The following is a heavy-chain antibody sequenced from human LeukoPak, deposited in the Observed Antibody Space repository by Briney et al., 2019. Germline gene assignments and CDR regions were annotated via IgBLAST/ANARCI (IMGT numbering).Heavy chain of an antibody. D-gene: IGHD5-12*01. CDR2: INSSGGST. CDR3: ASPIVATSALDY. Sequence: ASVKVSCKASGYTFTSYYMHWVRQAPGQGLEWMGIINSSGGSTSYAQKFQGRVTMTRDTSTSTVYMELSSLRSEDTAVYYCASPIVATSALDYWGQGTLVTLSS. CDR1: GYTFTSYY. V-gene: IGHV1-46*03. J-gene: IGHJ4*02.